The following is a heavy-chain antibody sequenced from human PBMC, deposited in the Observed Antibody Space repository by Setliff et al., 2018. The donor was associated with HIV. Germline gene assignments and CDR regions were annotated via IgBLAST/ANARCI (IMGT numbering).Heavy chain of an antibody. V-gene: IGHV4-39*07. CDR1: GDSISSSSYY. CDR2: ISYSGST. J-gene: IGHJ4*02. CDR3: ASGPGYGWGSYRLDY. Sequence: SETLSLTCTVSGDSISSSSYYWGWIRQPPGKGLEWIGSISYSGSTYYNPSLKSRVTIPLDTSKNQFSLNLSSVTAADTAVYYCASGPGYGWGSYRLDYWGQGTLVTVSS. D-gene: IGHD3-10*01.